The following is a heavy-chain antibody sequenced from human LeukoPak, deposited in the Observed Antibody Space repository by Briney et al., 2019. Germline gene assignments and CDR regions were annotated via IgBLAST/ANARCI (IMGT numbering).Heavy chain of an antibody. CDR2: INSDGSIT. V-gene: IGHV3-74*01. J-gene: IGHJ4*02. CDR1: GFTFSSYW. Sequence: TGGSLRLSCAASGFTFSSYWMHWVRQAPGKGLVWVSRINSDGSITTYADSVKGRFTISRDNSKNTLYLQMTSLRVEDTAFYYCATLLPASRHYFQNWGQGALVTVSS. D-gene: IGHD2-15*01. CDR3: ATLLPASRHYFQN.